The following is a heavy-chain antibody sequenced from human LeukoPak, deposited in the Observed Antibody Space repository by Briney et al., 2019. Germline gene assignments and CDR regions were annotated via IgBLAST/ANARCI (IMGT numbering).Heavy chain of an antibody. D-gene: IGHD5-12*01. CDR3: ARGRKESLRLCALADLNY. J-gene: IGHJ4*02. CDR2: ISSSSSTI. Sequence: GGSLRLSCAASGFTFSSYSMNWVRQAPGKGLEWVSYISSSSSTIYYADSVKGRFTIYRDNAKNSLYLQMNSLRAEDTAVYYCARGRKESLRLCALADLNYWGQATLVTASS. V-gene: IGHV3-48*01. CDR1: GFTFSSYS.